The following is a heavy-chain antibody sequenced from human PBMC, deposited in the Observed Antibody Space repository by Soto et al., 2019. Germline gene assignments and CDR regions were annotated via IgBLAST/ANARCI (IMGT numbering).Heavy chain of an antibody. CDR2: ISAYNGNK. V-gene: IGHV1-18*01. CDR1: GYTFTSYG. Sequence: ASVKVSCKASGYTFTSYGISWVRQAPGQGLEWMGWISAYNGNKNYAQKLQGRVNMTTDTYTSTAYMELRSLRSDYTAVYYCARVEYSRSSGGDYWGQGTLVTVSS. CDR3: ARVEYSRSSGGDY. J-gene: IGHJ4*02. D-gene: IGHD6-6*01.